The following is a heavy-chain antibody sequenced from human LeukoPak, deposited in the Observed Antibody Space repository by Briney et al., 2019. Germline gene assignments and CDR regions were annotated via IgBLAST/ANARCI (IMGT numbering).Heavy chain of an antibody. Sequence: ASVKVSCKASGYTFTGYYMHWVRQAPGQGLEWMGWINPNSGGTNYAQKFQGRVTMTRDTSISTAYMELSRLRSDDTAVYYCARDDYYDSSGYPYGPNDYWGQGTLVTVSS. CDR2: INPNSGGT. CDR3: ARDDYYDSSGYPYGPNDY. J-gene: IGHJ4*02. V-gene: IGHV1-2*02. D-gene: IGHD3-22*01. CDR1: GYTFTGYY.